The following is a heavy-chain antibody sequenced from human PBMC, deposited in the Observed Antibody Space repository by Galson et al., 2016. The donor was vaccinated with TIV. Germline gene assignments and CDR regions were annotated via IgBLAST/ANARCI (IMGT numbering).Heavy chain of an antibody. Sequence: SVKVSCKASGYTFTGYFLYWVRQAPGHGPEWMGWINPKTGAITYAQNYQGRVTITGDTSTSTVYMELNRLQSDDTAVYFCARSDSYQKYALAVWGQGTMVAVSS. CDR3: ARSDSYQKYALAV. V-gene: IGHV1-2*02. J-gene: IGHJ3*01. CDR1: GYTFTGYF. D-gene: IGHD3-16*02. CDR2: INPKTGAI.